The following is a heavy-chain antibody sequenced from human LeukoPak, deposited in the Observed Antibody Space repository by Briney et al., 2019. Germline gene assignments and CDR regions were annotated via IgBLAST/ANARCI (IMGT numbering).Heavy chain of an antibody. CDR2: LYGGGTT. CDR1: GFTVSSNY. V-gene: IGHV3-53*01. J-gene: IGHJ4*02. CDR3: ARGPRPYYFAY. Sequence: GGSLRLSCAASGFTVSSNYMSWVRQAPGKGLEWVSVLYGGGTTYYADSVKGRFTISRDKSKNTLFLQMNSLRAEDTAVYYCARGPRPYYFAYWGQGTLVTVSS.